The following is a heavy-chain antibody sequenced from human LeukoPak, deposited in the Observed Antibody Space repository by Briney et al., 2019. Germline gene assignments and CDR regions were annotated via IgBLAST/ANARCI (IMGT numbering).Heavy chain of an antibody. CDR3: ARDRKSIAAAGTNNYGMDV. CDR2: INPNSGGT. CDR1: GYTFTGYY. V-gene: IGHV1-2*04. D-gene: IGHD6-13*01. J-gene: IGHJ6*04. Sequence: ASVKVSCKASGYTFTGYYMHWVRQAPGQGLEWMGWINPNSGGTNYAQKFQGWVTMTRDTSISTAYMELSRLRSDDTAVYYCARDRKSIAAAGTNNYGMDVWGKGTTVTVSS.